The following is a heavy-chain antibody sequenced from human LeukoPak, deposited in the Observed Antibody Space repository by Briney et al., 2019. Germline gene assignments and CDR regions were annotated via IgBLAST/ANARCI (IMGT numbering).Heavy chain of an antibody. Sequence: PGGSLRLSCAASGFTFSNYAMNWVRQAPGKGLEWVSGISGSGGSTYYADSVKGRFTISRDNAKNSLYLQMNSLRAEDTAVYYCARGQIQRRLQYFDYWGQGTLVTVSS. V-gene: IGHV3-23*01. CDR3: ARGQIQRRLQYFDY. CDR2: ISGSGGST. D-gene: IGHD5-24*01. CDR1: GFTFSNYA. J-gene: IGHJ4*02.